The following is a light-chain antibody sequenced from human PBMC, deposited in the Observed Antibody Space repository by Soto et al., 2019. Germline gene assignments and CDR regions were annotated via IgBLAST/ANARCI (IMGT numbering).Light chain of an antibody. Sequence: DIQMTHSPSTLSASVGDRVAITCRASDNIVHWVAWYQQKPGKAPKLLIYKAANLADEVPSRFAGSGSGKDFTLTITRLQPDDFATYYCQHYNSFSRTFGQGSKVDIX. CDR2: KAA. V-gene: IGKV1-5*03. CDR3: QHYNSFSRT. CDR1: DNIVHW. J-gene: IGKJ1*01.